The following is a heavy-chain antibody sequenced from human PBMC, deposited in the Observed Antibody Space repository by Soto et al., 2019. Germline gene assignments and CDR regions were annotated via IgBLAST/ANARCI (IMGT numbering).Heavy chain of an antibody. J-gene: IGHJ5*02. CDR2: INPDNGST. Sequence: ASVKVSCKASGYTFTSYAMHWVRQAPGQRLEWMGWINPDNGSTNYAQKFQGRVTMTRDTSISTAYMELSRLRSDDTVVYYCARGVEIVVVPVPNWFDPWGKGTLVTVSS. CDR3: ARGVEIVVVPVPNWFDP. D-gene: IGHD2-2*03. CDR1: GYTFTSYA. V-gene: IGHV1-2*02.